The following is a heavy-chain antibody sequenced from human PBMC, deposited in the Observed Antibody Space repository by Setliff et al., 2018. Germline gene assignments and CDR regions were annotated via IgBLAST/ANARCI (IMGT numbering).Heavy chain of an antibody. V-gene: IGHV4-30-4*08. CDR3: ARYRFGKDFDY. J-gene: IGHJ4*02. D-gene: IGHD3-16*02. CDR1: GGSISSGDYY. CDR2: IYYSGIS. Sequence: SETLSLTCTVSGGSISSGDYYWSWIRQPPGKGLEWITYIYYSGISYYNPSLQSRVTISLDTSKNQFSLKLSSVTAADTAGYYCARYRFGKDFDYWGQGTLVTVSS.